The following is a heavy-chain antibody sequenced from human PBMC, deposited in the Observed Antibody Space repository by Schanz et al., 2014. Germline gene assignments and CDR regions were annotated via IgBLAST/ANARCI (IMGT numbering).Heavy chain of an antibody. V-gene: IGHV3-13*01. D-gene: IGHD1-1*01. J-gene: IGHJ4*02. CDR3: ARGTDWNLHY. CDR2: IGYLGDT. CDR1: GFTLSNSD. Sequence: EVKLVESGGGLVQPGGSLRLSCAASGFTLSNSDMHWVRQGTGKGLEWVSTIGYLGDTYYPDSVKGRFTISRDRFQNTLYLRMSSLRAEDTAVYYCARGTDWNLHYWGQGALVTVSS.